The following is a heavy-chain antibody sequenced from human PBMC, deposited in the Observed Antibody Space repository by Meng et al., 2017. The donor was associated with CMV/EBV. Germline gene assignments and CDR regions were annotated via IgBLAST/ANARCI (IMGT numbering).Heavy chain of an antibody. J-gene: IGHJ3*02. D-gene: IGHD5-18*01. CDR3: ARGYLDAFDI. V-gene: IGHV3-30-3*01. Sequence: GGSLRLSCAASGFTFSGSAMHWVRQAPGKGLEWVAVISYDGSNKYYADSVKGRFTISRDNSKNTLYLQMNSLRAEDTAVYYCARGYLDAFDIWGQGTMVTVSS. CDR2: ISYDGSNK. CDR1: GFTFSGSA.